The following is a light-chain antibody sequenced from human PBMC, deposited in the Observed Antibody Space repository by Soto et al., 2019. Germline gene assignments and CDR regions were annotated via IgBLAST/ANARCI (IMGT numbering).Light chain of an antibody. CDR1: QRLLHSNGYNY. CDR2: LGS. J-gene: IGKJ5*01. V-gene: IGKV2-28*01. Sequence: DVVMTQSPLSLPVTPGGPASICFVSSQRLLHSNGYNYLDWYLQKPGQSPQLLIYLGSSRSSGVPDRFSASGSGTYFTLKISRVEAEDVGTYYCMQGLQTPPTFGQGTRLEI. CDR3: MQGLQTPPT.